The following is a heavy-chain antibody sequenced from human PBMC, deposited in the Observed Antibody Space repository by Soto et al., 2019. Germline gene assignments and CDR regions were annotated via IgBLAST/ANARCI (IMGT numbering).Heavy chain of an antibody. CDR3: ARDATVPYSSSMAFDY. CDR1: GGSISSGGYY. Sequence: SETLSLTCTVSGGSISSGGYYWSWIRQHPGKGLEWIGYIYYSGSTYYNPSLKSRVTISVDTSKNQFSLKLSSVTAADTAVYYCARDATVPYSSSMAFDYWGQGTLVTVSS. J-gene: IGHJ4*02. D-gene: IGHD6-6*01. CDR2: IYYSGST. V-gene: IGHV4-31*03.